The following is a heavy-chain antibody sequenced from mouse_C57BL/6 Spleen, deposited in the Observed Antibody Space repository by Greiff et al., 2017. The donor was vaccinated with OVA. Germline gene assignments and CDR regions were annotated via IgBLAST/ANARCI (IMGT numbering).Heavy chain of an antibody. J-gene: IGHJ2*01. D-gene: IGHD1-1*01. CDR3: ARSPLITTVVATENYFDY. Sequence: VQLKQSGPELVKPGASVKISCKASGYSFTDYNMNWVKQSNGKSLEWIGVINPNYGTTSYNQKFKGKATLTVDQSSSTAYMQLNSLTSEDSAVYYCARSPLITTVVATENYFDYWGQGTTLTVSS. CDR2: INPNYGTT. V-gene: IGHV1-39*01. CDR1: GYSFTDYN.